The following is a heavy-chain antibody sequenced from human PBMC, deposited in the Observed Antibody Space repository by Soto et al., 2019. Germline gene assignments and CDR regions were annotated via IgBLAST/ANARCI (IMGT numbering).Heavy chain of an antibody. Sequence: GSLRLSCAASGFTFSSYSMNWVRQAPGKGLEWVSYISSSSSTIYYADSVKGRFTISRDNAKNSLYLQMNSLRAEDTAVYYCAREYCSSTSCLNWFDPWGQGTLVTVS. CDR2: ISSSSSTI. CDR3: AREYCSSTSCLNWFDP. D-gene: IGHD2-2*01. J-gene: IGHJ5*02. CDR1: GFTFSSYS. V-gene: IGHV3-48*01.